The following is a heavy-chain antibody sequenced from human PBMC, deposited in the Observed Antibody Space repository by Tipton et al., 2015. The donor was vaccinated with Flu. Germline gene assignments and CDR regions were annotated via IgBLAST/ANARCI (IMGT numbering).Heavy chain of an antibody. D-gene: IGHD1-26*01. V-gene: IGHV1-69*15. CDR2: IIPIFGTA. Sequence: QSGAEVKKPGSSVKVSCKASGGTFGSYAISWVRQAPGQGLEWMGRIIPIFGTANYAQKFQGRVTITADESTSTAYMELSSLRSEDTAVYYCASPPGRGSYYVRLYYWGQGTLVTVSS. CDR1: GGTFGSYA. CDR3: ASPPGRGSYYVRLYY. J-gene: IGHJ4*02.